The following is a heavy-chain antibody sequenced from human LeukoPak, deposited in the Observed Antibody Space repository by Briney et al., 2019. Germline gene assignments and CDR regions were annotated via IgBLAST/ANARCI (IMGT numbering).Heavy chain of an antibody. J-gene: IGHJ4*02. CDR3: ARDIVVVPAARDY. D-gene: IGHD2-2*01. CDR2: IYSGGST. V-gene: IGHV3-66*02. Sequence: PGGSLRLSCAASGFTVSSNYMSWVRQAPGKGLEWVSVIYSGGSTYYANSVKGRFTISRDNSKNTLYLQMNSLRAEDTAVYYCARDIVVVPAARDYWGQGTLVTVSS. CDR1: GFTVSSNY.